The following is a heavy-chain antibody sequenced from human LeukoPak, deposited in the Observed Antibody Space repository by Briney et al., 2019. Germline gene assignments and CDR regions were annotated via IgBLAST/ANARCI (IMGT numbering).Heavy chain of an antibody. J-gene: IGHJ4*02. V-gene: IGHV1-2*06. D-gene: IGHD2-2*02. CDR1: GYTFTGYY. Sequence: GASVKVSFKASGYTFTGYYMHWVRQAPGQGLEWVGRINPNSGGTNYAQKFQGRVTMTRDTSISTAYMELNTLRSDDTAVYYCAREDGFCSSSSCYNDYWGQGTLVTVSS. CDR2: INPNSGGT. CDR3: AREDGFCSSSSCYNDY.